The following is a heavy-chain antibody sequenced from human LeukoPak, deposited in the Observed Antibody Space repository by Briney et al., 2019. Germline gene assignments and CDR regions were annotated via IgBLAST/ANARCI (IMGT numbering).Heavy chain of an antibody. D-gene: IGHD3-3*01. CDR3: AKADNDFWSASDY. J-gene: IGHJ4*02. CDR2: ISSDGSDK. Sequence: GGSLRLSCAASGFTFSPHAMHWVRQAPGKGLKWVAVISSDGSDKYYADSVQGRFTISRDNSKNTLYLQMNSLRAEDTAVYYCAKADNDFWSASDYWGQGILVTVSS. V-gene: IGHV3-30-3*01. CDR1: GFTFSPHA.